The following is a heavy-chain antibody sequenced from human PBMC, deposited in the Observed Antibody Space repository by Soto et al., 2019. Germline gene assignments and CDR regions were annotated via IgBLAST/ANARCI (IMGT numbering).Heavy chain of an antibody. J-gene: IGHJ4*02. D-gene: IGHD4-17*01. CDR3: ESVGTEYGFDF. CDR1: GYTFTSSG. CDR2: ISAYNGDT. Sequence: QVQLVQSGDEVKKPGPSVKVSCEASGYTFTSSGFSRLPQAPGQGLEWMGWISAYNGDTNYAQKLQGRVTMTTDISTSTPYMELRSLRSDDTAGEYGESVGTEYGFDFAGQGTLDTVSS. V-gene: IGHV1-18*01.